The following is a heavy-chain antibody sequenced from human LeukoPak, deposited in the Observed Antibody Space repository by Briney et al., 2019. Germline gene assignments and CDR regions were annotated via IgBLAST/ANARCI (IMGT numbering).Heavy chain of an antibody. Sequence: GASVKVSCKASSYTFTSYGISWVRQAPGQGLEWMGWISAHNGNTNYAQKLQGRVTMTTDTSTSTAYMELRNLRSDDTAVYYCARENGYRQWLVQENWFDPWGQGTLVTVSS. V-gene: IGHV1-18*01. J-gene: IGHJ5*02. D-gene: IGHD6-19*01. CDR3: ARENGYRQWLVQENWFDP. CDR1: SYTFTSYG. CDR2: ISAHNGNT.